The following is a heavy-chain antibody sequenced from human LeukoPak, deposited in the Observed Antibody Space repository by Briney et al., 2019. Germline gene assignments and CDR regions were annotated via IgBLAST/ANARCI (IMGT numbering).Heavy chain of an antibody. Sequence: GGSLRLSCAASGFTFSSYSMNWVGQAPGKGLEWVSYISSSSSTIYYADSVKGRFTISRDNAKNSLYLQMNSLGAEDTAVYYCARGVPNWFDPWGQGTLVTVSS. V-gene: IGHV3-48*01. CDR1: GFTFSSYS. CDR2: ISSSSSTI. J-gene: IGHJ5*02. CDR3: ARGVPNWFDP. D-gene: IGHD6-6*01.